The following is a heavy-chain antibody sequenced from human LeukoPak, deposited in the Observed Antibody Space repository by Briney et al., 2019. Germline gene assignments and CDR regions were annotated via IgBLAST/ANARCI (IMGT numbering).Heavy chain of an antibody. D-gene: IGHD3-16*01. CDR1: GFTFSSYA. CDR2: ISGSCGST. V-gene: IGHV3-23*01. J-gene: IGHJ6*02. Sequence: PGGPLRLSCAASGFTFSSYAMSWVRQAPGKGLEWVSAISGSCGSTFYADSVKGRLTISRDNSKNTLYLQMNSLRAEDTAVYYCAKDLAYVWGSRSLGLRRYYYGMDVWGQGTTVTVSS. CDR3: AKDLAYVWGSRSLGLRRYYYGMDV.